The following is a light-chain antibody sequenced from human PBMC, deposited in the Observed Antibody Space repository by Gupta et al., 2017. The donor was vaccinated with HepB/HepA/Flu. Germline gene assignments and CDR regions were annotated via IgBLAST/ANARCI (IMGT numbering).Light chain of an antibody. CDR3: MQDTHWPYT. J-gene: IGKJ2*01. CDR1: QSLVYSDGSIY. CDR2: RLS. Sequence: EAVLTQSQLFLSVTLGQQASISCTSSQSLVYSDGSIYVNWFHQRPGQSPRHLICRLSGRDSRVPDRFSATGSGTYFTLKISRVEAEDVGVYCCMQDTHWPYTFGQGTKLEIK. V-gene: IGKV2-30*01.